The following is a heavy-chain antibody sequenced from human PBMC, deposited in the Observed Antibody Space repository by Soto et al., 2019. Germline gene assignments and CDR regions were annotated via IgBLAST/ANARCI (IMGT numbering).Heavy chain of an antibody. D-gene: IGHD1-1*01. J-gene: IGHJ6*02. CDR2: FDPEDGET. CDR1: GYTLTELS. Sequence: ASVKVSCKVSGYTLTELSMHWVRQAPRKGLEWMGGFDPEDGETIYAQKFQGRVTMTEDTSTDTAYMELSSLRSEDTAVYYCATENWNPPYYYYGMDVWGQGTTVTVSS. V-gene: IGHV1-24*01. CDR3: ATENWNPPYYYYGMDV.